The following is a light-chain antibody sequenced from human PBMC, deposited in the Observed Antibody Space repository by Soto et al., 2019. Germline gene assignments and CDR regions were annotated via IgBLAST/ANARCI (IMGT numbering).Light chain of an antibody. CDR3: QQYGSSPKT. CDR2: ATS. V-gene: IGKV3-20*01. J-gene: IGKJ1*01. CDR1: QTISSTS. Sequence: EIVLTQSPGTLSLSPGDRATLSCRASQTISSTSLAWYQQKPGQAPRLIIYATSTRATGIPDRFSGSGSGTDCTLTISRLEPEDFAVYYCQQYGSSPKTLGQGTKVDIK.